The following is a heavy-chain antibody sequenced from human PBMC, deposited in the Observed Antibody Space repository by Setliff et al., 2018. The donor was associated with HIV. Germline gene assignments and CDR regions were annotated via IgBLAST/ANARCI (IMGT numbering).Heavy chain of an antibody. J-gene: IGHJ5*02. D-gene: IGHD3-22*01. V-gene: IGHV3-48*03. Sequence: GGSLRLSCAASGFTFSNYEMNWVRQAPGKGLEWVSYISSRGPTTYYADSVKGRFTISRDNAKNSLYLQMNSLRSEDTAVYYCARIARKYYDSSGYYPYNWFDPWGQGTLVTVSS. CDR3: ARIARKYYDSSGYYPYNWFDP. CDR2: ISSRGPTT. CDR1: GFTFSNYE.